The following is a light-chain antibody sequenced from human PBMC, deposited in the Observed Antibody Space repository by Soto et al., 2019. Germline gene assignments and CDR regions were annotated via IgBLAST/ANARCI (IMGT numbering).Light chain of an antibody. J-gene: IGLJ1*01. CDR2: RNN. Sequence: QSVLTQPPSTSRTPGQRVTISCSGNSSDIGSNAVYWYQQLPGTAPKLLIYRNNQRPSGVPDRFSGTKSGTSASLAISGLRSEDEADYYCAAWNDGLSGFVFGTGTKVTV. V-gene: IGLV1-47*01. CDR1: SSDIGSNA. CDR3: AAWNDGLSGFV.